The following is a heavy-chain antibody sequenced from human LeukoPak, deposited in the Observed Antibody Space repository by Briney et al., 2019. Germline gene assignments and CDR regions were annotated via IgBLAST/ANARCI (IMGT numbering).Heavy chain of an antibody. J-gene: IGHJ4*02. CDR1: GFTFNSFA. CDR3: ARDRGSSTLSASYFDY. Sequence: GGSLRLSCEASGFTFNSFAIHWVRHTPGKGLEWVARISADRINIKYTDSVKGRFTISRDNSKSTVYLQMNSLTVDDTSLYYCARDRGSSTLSASYFDYWGLGALVTVSS. D-gene: IGHD2-2*01. CDR2: ISADRINI. V-gene: IGHV3-30*03.